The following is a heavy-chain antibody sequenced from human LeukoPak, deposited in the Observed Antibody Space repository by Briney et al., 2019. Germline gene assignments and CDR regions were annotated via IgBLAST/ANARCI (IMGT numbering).Heavy chain of an antibody. J-gene: IGHJ4*02. Sequence: ASVKVSCKASGYTFASSYMHWVRQAPGQGLEWMGIINPSGGGTSYAQKFQGRVTMTRDMSTSTVYMELTSLRSEDTAVYYCARGGDILTGSSYFDYWGQGTLVTVSS. V-gene: IGHV1-46*01. CDR1: GYTFASSY. D-gene: IGHD3-9*01. CDR3: ARGGDILTGSSYFDY. CDR2: INPSGGGT.